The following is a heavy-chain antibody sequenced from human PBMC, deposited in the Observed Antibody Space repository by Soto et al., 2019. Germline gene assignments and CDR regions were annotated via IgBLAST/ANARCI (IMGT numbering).Heavy chain of an antibody. CDR3: ARPKTIGAAAGKGWFDP. J-gene: IGHJ5*02. CDR1: GGSTSGSPSY. V-gene: IGHV4-39*01. Sequence: SETLSLTCTVSGGSTSGSPSYWGWIRQPPGKGLEWIGNIYFGGSTYYNPSLKSRVIISVDPSKNQFSLKLTSVTAADMAMYYCARPKTIGAAAGKGWFDPWGQGTLVTVSS. CDR2: IYFGGST. D-gene: IGHD6-13*01.